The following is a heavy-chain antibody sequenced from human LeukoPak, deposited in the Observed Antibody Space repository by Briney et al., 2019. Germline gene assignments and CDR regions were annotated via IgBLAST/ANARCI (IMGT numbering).Heavy chain of an antibody. Sequence: GGSLRLSCAASGFTFSSYSMSWVRQAPGKGLEWVSAISGSGGSTYYADSVKGRFTISRDNSKNTLYLQMNSLRAEDTAAYYCAKDLQLAVAGLDWGQGTLVTVSS. J-gene: IGHJ4*02. V-gene: IGHV3-23*01. D-gene: IGHD6-19*01. CDR2: ISGSGGST. CDR3: AKDLQLAVAGLD. CDR1: GFTFSSYS.